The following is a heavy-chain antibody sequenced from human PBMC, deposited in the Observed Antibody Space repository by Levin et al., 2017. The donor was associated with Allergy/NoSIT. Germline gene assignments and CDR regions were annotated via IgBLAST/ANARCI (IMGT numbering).Heavy chain of an antibody. J-gene: IGHJ4*02. Sequence: PGGSLRLSCAASGFTFNNYGMHWVRQAPGKGLEWMAVISYDGSNKYYADSVKGRFTISRDNSKNTLYLQMNSLRAEDTALYYCAKDGFTRATGPIEPDYWGQGTLVTVSS. V-gene: IGHV3-30*18. CDR1: GFTFNNYG. D-gene: IGHD1-26*01. CDR2: ISYDGSNK. CDR3: AKDGFTRATGPIEPDY.